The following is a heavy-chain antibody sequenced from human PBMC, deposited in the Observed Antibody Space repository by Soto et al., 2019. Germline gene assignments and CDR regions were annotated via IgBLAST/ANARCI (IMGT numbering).Heavy chain of an antibody. D-gene: IGHD2-21*01. J-gene: IGHJ5*02. CDR2: IFYSGST. CDR1: GGSISTSSSY. CDR3: ARQPTTGDTDLWFDP. V-gene: IGHV4-39*01. Sequence: PSETLSLTCSVSGGSISTSSSYWAWIRQPPGKGLEWLANIFYSGSTFYNPSLASRVSVSVDTSKNEFSLKLRSVTAADTAVYYCARQPTTGDTDLWFDPWGQGTLVTVSS.